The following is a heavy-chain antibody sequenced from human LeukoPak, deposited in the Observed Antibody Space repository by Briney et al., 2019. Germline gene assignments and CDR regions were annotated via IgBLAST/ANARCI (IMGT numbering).Heavy chain of an antibody. CDR2: ISYDGSNK. J-gene: IGHJ5*02. Sequence: GGSLRLYCAASGFTFSSYGMHWVRQAPAKCLEGVAVISYDGSNKYYADSVKGRFNISRDNSKNTLYLQMNSLRAEDTAVYYCAKMARVVQIRSEGWFDPWGQGTLVTVSS. CDR1: GFTFSSYG. CDR3: AKMARVVQIRSEGWFDP. V-gene: IGHV3-30*18. D-gene: IGHD2-21*01.